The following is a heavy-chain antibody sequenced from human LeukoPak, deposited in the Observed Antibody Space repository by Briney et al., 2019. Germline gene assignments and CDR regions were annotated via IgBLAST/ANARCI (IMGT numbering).Heavy chain of an antibody. J-gene: IGHJ4*02. D-gene: IGHD2-2*01. Sequence: PGGSLRLSRAASGFTFSSYSMNWVRQAPGKGLEWVSSISSISRYIYYADSVEGRFTISRDNAKNSLYLQMNSLRAEDTAVYYCASLGSRHCTSTTCYDYWGQGTLVTVSS. CDR2: ISSISRYI. V-gene: IGHV3-21*01. CDR3: ASLGSRHCTSTTCYDY. CDR1: GFTFSSYS.